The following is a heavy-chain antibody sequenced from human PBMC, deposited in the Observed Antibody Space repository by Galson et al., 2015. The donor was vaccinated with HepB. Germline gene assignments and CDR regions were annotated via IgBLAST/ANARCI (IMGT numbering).Heavy chain of an antibody. D-gene: IGHD6-13*01. Sequence: SLRLSCAASGFTFSSYWMSWVRQAPGKGLEWVANIKQDGSEKYYVDSVKGRFTISRDNAKNSLYLQMNSLRAEDTAVYYCARVMAAAGTYFDYWGQGTLVTVSS. CDR2: IKQDGSEK. CDR1: GFTFSSYW. J-gene: IGHJ4*02. CDR3: ARVMAAAGTYFDY. V-gene: IGHV3-7*03.